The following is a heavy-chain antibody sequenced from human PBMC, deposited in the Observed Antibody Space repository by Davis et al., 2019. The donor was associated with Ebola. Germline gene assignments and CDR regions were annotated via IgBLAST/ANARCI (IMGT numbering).Heavy chain of an antibody. CDR2: IYYSGST. CDR3: ARIYSSGFPYFYYYGLGV. Sequence: MPSETLSLTCTVSGGSISSSSYYWGWIRQPPGMGLEWIGSIYYSGSTYYNPSLKSRVTISVDTSKNQFSLNVYFVTAADTAMYYCARIYSSGFPYFYYYGLGVWGQGTTVTVAS. J-gene: IGHJ6*02. D-gene: IGHD6-19*01. CDR1: GGSISSSSYY. V-gene: IGHV4-39*01.